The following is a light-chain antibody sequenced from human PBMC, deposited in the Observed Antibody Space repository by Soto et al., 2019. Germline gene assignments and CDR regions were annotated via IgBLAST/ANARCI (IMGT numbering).Light chain of an antibody. CDR3: QSYDSSLRGVV. CDR1: SSNIGAGYD. CDR2: GNS. Sequence: QSVLTQPPSVSGAPGQRVTISCTGSSSNIGAGYDVQWYQQLPGTAPKVLIYGNSNRPSGVPDRFSGSKSGTSASLAITGLQDEDEADYYCQSYDSSLRGVVFGGGTKLTVL. V-gene: IGLV1-40*01. J-gene: IGLJ2*01.